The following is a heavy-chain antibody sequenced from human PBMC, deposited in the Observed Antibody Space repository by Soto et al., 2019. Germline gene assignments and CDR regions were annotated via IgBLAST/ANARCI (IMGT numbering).Heavy chain of an antibody. Sequence: QVQLVQSGAEVKKPGASVKVSCKASGYTFISRFMHWVRQAPGQGLEWMGSINPSAGSTIYAQKCQGRITMTSDTSTSTFYMELSSLTSEDTAVYYCTRDFGVPDDYWGQGTLVTVSS. J-gene: IGHJ4*02. CDR3: TRDFGVPDDY. CDR2: INPSAGST. V-gene: IGHV1-46*01. D-gene: IGHD3-3*01. CDR1: GYTFISRF.